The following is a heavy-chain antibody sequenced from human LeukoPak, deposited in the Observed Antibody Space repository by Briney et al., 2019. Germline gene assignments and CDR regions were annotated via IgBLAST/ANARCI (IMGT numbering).Heavy chain of an antibody. Sequence: GGALRLSCVASLFTFSSYSMNWVRPAPRKGLEWVSYIISSSSTIYYADSVKGRFTTSRDNAKTSLYLQMNSLRAEDTAVYYCARSRGFTFLFDYWGQGTLVTVSS. CDR2: IISSSSTI. J-gene: IGHJ4*02. D-gene: IGHD3-10*01. CDR3: ARSRGFTFLFDY. V-gene: IGHV3-48*01. CDR1: LFTFSSYS.